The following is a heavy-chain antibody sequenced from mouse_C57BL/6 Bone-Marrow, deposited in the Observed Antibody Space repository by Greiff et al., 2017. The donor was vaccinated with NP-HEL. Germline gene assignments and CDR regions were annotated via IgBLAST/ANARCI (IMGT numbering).Heavy chain of an antibody. V-gene: IGHV5-17*01. Sequence: EVQRVESGGGLVKPGGSLKLSCAASGFTFSDYGMHWVRQAPEKGLEWVAYISSGSSTIYYADTVKGRFTISRDNAKNTLFLQMTSLRSEDTAMYYCARATVVAPYWYFDVWGTGTTVTVSS. J-gene: IGHJ1*03. CDR3: ARATVVAPYWYFDV. CDR2: ISSGSSTI. CDR1: GFTFSDYG. D-gene: IGHD1-1*01.